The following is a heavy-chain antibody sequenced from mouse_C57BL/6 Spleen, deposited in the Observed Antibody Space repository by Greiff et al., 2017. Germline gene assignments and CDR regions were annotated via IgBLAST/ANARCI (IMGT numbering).Heavy chain of an antibody. Sequence: QVQLQQPGAELVKPGASVKLSCKASGYTFTSYWMHWVKQRPGRGLEWLGRIDPNSGGPTYNAKFKSKAPLTVEKPSSTAYMQLSSLTSEDSAVYYCARWGTITTDWYFDVWGTGTTVTVSS. CDR3: ARWGTITTDWYFDV. CDR2: IDPNSGGP. V-gene: IGHV1-72*01. J-gene: IGHJ1*03. CDR1: GYTFTSYW. D-gene: IGHD1-1*01.